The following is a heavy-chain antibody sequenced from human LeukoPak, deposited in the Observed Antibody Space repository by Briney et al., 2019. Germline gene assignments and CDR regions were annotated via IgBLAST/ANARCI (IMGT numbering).Heavy chain of an antibody. V-gene: IGHV4-59*08. D-gene: IGHD6-19*01. CDR2: IYYSGST. J-gene: IGHJ4*02. CDR1: GGSISSYY. Sequence: PSETLSLTCTVSGGSISSYYWSWIRQPPGKGLEWIGYIYYSGSTNYNPSLKSRVTISVDTSKNQFSLKLSSVTAADTAVYYCARHLYSSGWYYYFDYWGQGTLVTVSS. CDR3: ARHLYSSGWYYYFDY.